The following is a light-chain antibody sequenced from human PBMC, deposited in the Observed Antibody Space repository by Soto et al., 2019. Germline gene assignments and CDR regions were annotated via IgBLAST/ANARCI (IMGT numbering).Light chain of an antibody. V-gene: IGKV1-5*03. CDR3: QQYNAYSPWT. CDR1: QSIMTW. Sequence: DIQLTQSPSTLSASVGDRVTITCRASQSIMTWLAWYQQKPGKAPKLLFYKASDLDVGVPSRFSGSGSATEFTLTISSLQPDDVATYYCQQYNAYSPWTFGQGTKVEIK. J-gene: IGKJ1*01. CDR2: KAS.